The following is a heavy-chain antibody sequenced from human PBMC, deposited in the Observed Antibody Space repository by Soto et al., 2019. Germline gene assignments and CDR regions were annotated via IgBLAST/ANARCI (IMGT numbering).Heavy chain of an antibody. J-gene: IGHJ3*02. CDR3: ARDIAYCGGDCYSAPHAFDI. CDR1: GYTFTSYY. Sequence: ASVKVSCKASGYTFTSYYMHWVRQAPGQGXEWMGIINPAGGSRNYAQKFQGRVTMTRDTSTSTVYMQLSSLRSEDTAVYYCARDIAYCGGDCYSAPHAFDIWGQGTMVTV. CDR2: INPAGGSR. V-gene: IGHV1-46*01. D-gene: IGHD2-21*02.